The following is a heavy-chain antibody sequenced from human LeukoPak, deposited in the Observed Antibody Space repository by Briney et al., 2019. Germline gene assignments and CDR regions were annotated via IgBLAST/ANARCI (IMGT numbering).Heavy chain of an antibody. V-gene: IGHV4-31*03. CDR2: IYYTGTT. CDR1: GPSITSGTYY. CDR3: ARVGSRDNFHFDY. Sequence: PSQTLSLTCTVSGPSITSGTYYWSWIRQHPGKGLEWIGYIYYTGTTDYNPSLKSRVTISRDTSKNQFSLSLSSVTAEDTAVFYCARVGSRDNFHFDYWGQGSLVTVSS. J-gene: IGHJ4*02. D-gene: IGHD2-15*01.